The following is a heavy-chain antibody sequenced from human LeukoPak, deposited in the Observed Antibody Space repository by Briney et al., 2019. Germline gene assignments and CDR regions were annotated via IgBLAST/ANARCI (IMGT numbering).Heavy chain of an antibody. CDR1: GFTFTSYA. J-gene: IGHJ4*02. CDR3: AKVLSLRDSDWVLYFDY. Sequence: GGSLRLSCAASGFTFTSYAMSWVREAPGKGGEWVSTLSGSGDSTYYADSVKGRFTISRDNAKNTMYLQMNSLRAEDTAVYYWAKVLSLRDSDWVLYFDYWGQGTLVTVSS. D-gene: IGHD3-9*01. CDR2: LSGSGDST. V-gene: IGHV3-23*01.